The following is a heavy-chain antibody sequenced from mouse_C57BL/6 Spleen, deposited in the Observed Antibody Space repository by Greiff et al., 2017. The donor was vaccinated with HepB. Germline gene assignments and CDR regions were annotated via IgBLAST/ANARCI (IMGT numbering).Heavy chain of an antibody. CDR3: GRHYYGNSDY. V-gene: IGHV1-61*01. J-gene: IGHJ2*01. CDR1: GYTFTSYW. CDR2: IYPSDSDT. Sequence: QVQLQQPGAELVRPGSSVKLSCKASGYTFTSYWMDWVKQRPGQGLEWIGNIYPSDSDTHYNQKFKDKATLTVDKSSSTAYMQLSSLTAEDSAVWCCGRHYYGNSDYWGQGTTVTVSS. D-gene: IGHD1-1*01.